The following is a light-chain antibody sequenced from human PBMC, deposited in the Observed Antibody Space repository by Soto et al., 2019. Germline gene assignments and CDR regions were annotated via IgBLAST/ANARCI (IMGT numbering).Light chain of an antibody. CDR3: QQRHSYPIT. CDR1: QSISSW. J-gene: IGKJ5*01. V-gene: IGKV1-5*03. CDR2: KAS. Sequence: DIQMTQSPSTLSASVGDRVTITCRASQSISSWLAWYQQKPGKAPKLLIYKASTLKSGVPSRFSGSGSGTEFTLTISSLQPEDFATYYCQQRHSYPITFGQGTRLEIK.